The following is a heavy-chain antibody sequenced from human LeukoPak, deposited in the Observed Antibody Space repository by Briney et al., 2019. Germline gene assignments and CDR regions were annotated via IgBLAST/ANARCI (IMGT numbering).Heavy chain of an antibody. D-gene: IGHD6-13*01. Sequence: SETLSLTCTVSGGSISSSSHYWGWIRQPPGKGLEWIGSIYYAGSIYCTPSLKRRVTISVDTSRNQFSLNLNSVTAADTAVYYCARLRAIAVSGNGGTFADWGQGTLVTVSS. V-gene: IGHV4-39*01. J-gene: IGHJ4*02. CDR1: GGSISSSSHY. CDR2: IYYAGSI. CDR3: ARLRAIAVSGNGGTFAD.